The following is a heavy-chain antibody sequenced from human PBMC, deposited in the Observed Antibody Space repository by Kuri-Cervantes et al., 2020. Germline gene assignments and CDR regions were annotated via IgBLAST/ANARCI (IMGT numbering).Heavy chain of an antibody. Sequence: GSLRLSCTVSGGSISSSSYYWGWIRQPPGKGLEWIGSIYYSGSTYYNPSLKSRVTISVDTSKNQFSLKLSSVTAADTAVYYCAREAPAPRYCSSTSCYAGVDWGQGTLVTVSS. J-gene: IGHJ4*02. CDR2: IYYSGST. V-gene: IGHV4-39*07. D-gene: IGHD2-2*01. CDR3: AREAPAPRYCSSTSCYAGVD. CDR1: GGSISSSSYY.